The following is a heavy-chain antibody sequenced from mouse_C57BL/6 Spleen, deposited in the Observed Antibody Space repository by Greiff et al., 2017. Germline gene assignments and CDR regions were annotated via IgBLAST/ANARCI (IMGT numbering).Heavy chain of an antibody. CDR2: IDPSDSYT. J-gene: IGHJ4*01. CDR1: GYTFTSYW. D-gene: IGHD1-1*01. V-gene: IGHV1-59*01. Sequence: VQLQQPGAELVRPGTSVKLSCKASGYTFTSYWMHWVKQRPGQGLEWIGVIDPSDSYTNYNQKFKGKATLTVDTSSSTAYMQLSSLTSEDSAVYYCARQRYYYGSGGHHWGEGTSVTVSS. CDR3: ARQRYYYGSGGHH.